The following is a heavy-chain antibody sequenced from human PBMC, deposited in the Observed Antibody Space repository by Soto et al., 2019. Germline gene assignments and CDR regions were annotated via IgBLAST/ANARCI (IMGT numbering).Heavy chain of an antibody. CDR3: VRGGGYYYYYGMDV. D-gene: IGHD3-16*01. Sequence: QVQLQQWGAGLLKPSETLSLTCAVYGGSFSGYYWSWIRKPPGKGLEWIGEINHSGSTNYNPSLKGRVTISVDTSKNQFSRKLSSVTAADTAVYYCVRGGGYYYYYGMDVWGQGTTVTVS. CDR1: GGSFSGYY. V-gene: IGHV4-34*01. CDR2: INHSGST. J-gene: IGHJ6*02.